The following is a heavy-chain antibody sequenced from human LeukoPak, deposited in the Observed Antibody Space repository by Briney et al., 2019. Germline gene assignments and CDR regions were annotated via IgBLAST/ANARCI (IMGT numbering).Heavy chain of an antibody. CDR2: LWSDGKTR. J-gene: IGHJ2*01. D-gene: IGHD2-8*01. Sequence: GGSLRLSCAASGFTLSDFGMHWIRQAPGKGLEWAADLWSDGKTRYYIDSVKGRLTIYRDSYQNTVFLQMNSLRDEDTALYYCARDSDPNAQHWYFDLWGRGTQVTVSS. CDR1: GFTLSDFG. CDR3: ARDSDPNAQHWYFDL. V-gene: IGHV3-33*01.